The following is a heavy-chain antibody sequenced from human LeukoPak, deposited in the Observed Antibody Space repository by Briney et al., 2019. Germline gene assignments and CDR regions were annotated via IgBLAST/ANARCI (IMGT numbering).Heavy chain of an antibody. CDR2: IYYSGST. V-gene: IGHV4-59*01. CDR3: ARAHNWNYHSIDY. D-gene: IGHD1-7*01. Sequence: PSETLSLTCTVSGGSISSYYWSWIRQPPGKGLEWIGYIYYSGSTNYNPSLKSRVTISVDTSKNQFSLKLSSVTAADTAVYYCARAHNWNYHSIDYWGQGTLVTVSS. J-gene: IGHJ4*02. CDR1: GGSISSYY.